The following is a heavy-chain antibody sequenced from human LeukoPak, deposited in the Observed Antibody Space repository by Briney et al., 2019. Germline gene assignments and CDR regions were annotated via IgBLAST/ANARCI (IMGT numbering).Heavy chain of an antibody. CDR2: IYSGDYI. D-gene: IGHD2-21*02. V-gene: IGHV3-53*01. CDR3: ARAPVATYGMDV. Sequence: PGGSLKLSCAASGFAVSNVYMTWVRQAPGKGLEWVSVIYSGDYIYYADSVKGRFTISRDTSKNTVYLQMNSLRAEDTAMYYCARAPVATYGMDVWGQGTTVTVSS. J-gene: IGHJ6*02. CDR1: GFAVSNVY.